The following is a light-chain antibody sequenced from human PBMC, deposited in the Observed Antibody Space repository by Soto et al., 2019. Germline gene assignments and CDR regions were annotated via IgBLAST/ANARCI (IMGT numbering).Light chain of an antibody. CDR2: DAS. CDR1: QSVSSY. Sequence: ETFLTQSPYTLALSAGERATLSCRAGQSVSSYLEWYQQKPGKAPRLLIYDASNRATGIPARFSGSGSGTDFTLTISSLEPEDFAVYYCQQRSNWRITFGQGTQLEIK. J-gene: IGKJ5*01. V-gene: IGKV3-11*01. CDR3: QQRSNWRIT.